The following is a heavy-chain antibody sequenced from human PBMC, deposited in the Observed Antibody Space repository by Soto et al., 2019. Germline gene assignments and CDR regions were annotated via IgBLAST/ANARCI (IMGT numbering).Heavy chain of an antibody. J-gene: IGHJ4*02. CDR3: ARWKYYYDSSGYGNY. V-gene: IGHV1-69*02. D-gene: IGHD3-22*01. Sequence: SVKVSCKASGGTFSSYTISWVRQAPGQGLERMGKIIPILGIANYAQKFQGRVTITADKSTSTAYMELSSLRSEDTAVYYCARWKYYYDSSGYGNYWGQGTLVTVSS. CDR1: GGTFSSYT. CDR2: IIPILGIA.